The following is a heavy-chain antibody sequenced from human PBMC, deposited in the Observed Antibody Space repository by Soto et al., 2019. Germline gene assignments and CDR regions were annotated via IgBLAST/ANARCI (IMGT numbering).Heavy chain of an antibody. CDR3: ARSGIAAAGNWFDP. CDR2: IYYSGST. D-gene: IGHD6-13*01. J-gene: IGHJ5*02. Sequence: SETPSLTCTVSGGSISSYYWSWIRQPPGKGLEWIGYIYYSGSTNYNPSLKSRVTISVDTSKNQFSLKLSSVTAADTAVYYCARSGIAAAGNWFDPWGPGTLVTVSS. CDR1: GGSISSYY. V-gene: IGHV4-59*08.